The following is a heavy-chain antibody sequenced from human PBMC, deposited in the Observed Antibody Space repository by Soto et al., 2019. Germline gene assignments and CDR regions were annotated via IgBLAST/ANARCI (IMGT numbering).Heavy chain of an antibody. Sequence: QVQLVQSGAEVKKPGASVKVSCKASGYTFTGYYMHWVRQAPGQGLEWMGWINPNSGGTNYAQKFQGWVTMTRDTSISTAYMELSRLRSDDTAVYYCARDARPLWFGDLPGYYYGMDVWGQGTTVTVSS. V-gene: IGHV1-2*04. D-gene: IGHD3-10*01. J-gene: IGHJ6*02. CDR1: GYTFTGYY. CDR2: INPNSGGT. CDR3: ARDARPLWFGDLPGYYYGMDV.